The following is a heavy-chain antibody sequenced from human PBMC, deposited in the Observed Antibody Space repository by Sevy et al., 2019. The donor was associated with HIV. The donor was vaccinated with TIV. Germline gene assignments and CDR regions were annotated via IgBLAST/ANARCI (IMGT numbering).Heavy chain of an antibody. CDR3: ATVGLGYYSGSSYYQGDWFDP. Sequence: ASVKVSCKVFGYSLRKLCMHWVRQAPGKGLEWMGSLDPGNGEITYAQTLQGRVTMTEDTSTDTAYMELSSLTSEDTATYYCATVGLGYYSGSSYYQGDWFDPWGQGTLVTVSS. J-gene: IGHJ5*02. CDR1: GYSLRKLC. D-gene: IGHD2-15*01. V-gene: IGHV1-24*01. CDR2: LDPGNGEI.